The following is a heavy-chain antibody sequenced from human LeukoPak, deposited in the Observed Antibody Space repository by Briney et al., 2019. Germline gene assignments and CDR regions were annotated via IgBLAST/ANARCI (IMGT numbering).Heavy chain of an antibody. D-gene: IGHD3-10*01. V-gene: IGHV3-64*01. Sequence: GGSLRLSCAASGFTFSSYAMHWVRQAPGKGLEYVSAISSNGGSTYYANSVKGRFTISRDNSKNTLYLQMGSLRAEDMAVYYCAREQHVLLWFGELQGAFDIWGQGTMVTVSS. CDR1: GFTFSSYA. CDR3: AREQHVLLWFGELQGAFDI. CDR2: ISSNGGST. J-gene: IGHJ3*02.